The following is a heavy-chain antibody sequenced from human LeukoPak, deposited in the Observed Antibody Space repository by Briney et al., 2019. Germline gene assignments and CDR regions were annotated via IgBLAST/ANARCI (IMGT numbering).Heavy chain of an antibody. D-gene: IGHD4-17*01. Sequence: ASVKVSCKVSGYTLTELSMHWVRQAPGKGLEWMGGFDPEDGETIYAQKFQGRVTVTEGTSTDTAYMELSSLRSEDTAVYYCATDRGNYGDRRGWRGSLYYFDYWGQGTLVTVPS. J-gene: IGHJ4*02. CDR2: FDPEDGET. CDR1: GYTLTELS. CDR3: ATDRGNYGDRRGWRGSLYYFDY. V-gene: IGHV1-24*01.